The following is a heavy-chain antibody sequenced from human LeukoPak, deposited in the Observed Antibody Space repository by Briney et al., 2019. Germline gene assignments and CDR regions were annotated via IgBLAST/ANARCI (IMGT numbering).Heavy chain of an antibody. CDR3: ASQEGGDYFDY. V-gene: IGHV3-66*02. CDR1: GFTVSSNY. CDR2: IYSGGST. D-gene: IGHD3-16*01. J-gene: IGHJ4*01. Sequence: GGSLRLSCAASGFTVSSNYMSWVRQAPGKGLEWVSVIYSGGSTYYADSVKGRFTISRDNSKNTLYLQMNSLRAEDTAVYYCASQEGGDYFDYWGQEPWSPSPQ.